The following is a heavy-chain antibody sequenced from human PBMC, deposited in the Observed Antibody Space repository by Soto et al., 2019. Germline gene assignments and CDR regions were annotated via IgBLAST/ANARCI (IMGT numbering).Heavy chain of an antibody. V-gene: IGHV4-59*08. CDR1: GGSISSYH. CDR2: IYYSGST. Sequence: SETLSLTCTVSGGSISSYHWSWIRQPPGKGLEWIGYIYYSGSTNYNPSLKSRVTISVDTSKNQFSLKLSSVTAADTAVYYCARHPRRVPAAKYYYYYMDVWGKGTTVTVSS. J-gene: IGHJ6*03. CDR3: ARHPRRVPAAKYYYYYMDV. D-gene: IGHD2-2*01.